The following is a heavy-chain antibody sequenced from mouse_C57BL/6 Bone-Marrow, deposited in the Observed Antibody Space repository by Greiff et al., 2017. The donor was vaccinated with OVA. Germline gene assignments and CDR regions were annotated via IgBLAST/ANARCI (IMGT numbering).Heavy chain of an antibody. V-gene: IGHV1-19*01. Sequence: EVQLQQSGPVLVKPGASVKMSCKASGYTFTDYYMNWVKQSHGKSLEWIGVINPYNGGTSYNQKFKGKATLTVDKSSSTAYMELNSLTSEDSAVYYCARSAGIYDGYYWFAYWGQGTLVTVSA. J-gene: IGHJ3*01. CDR3: ARSAGIYDGYYWFAY. CDR2: INPYNGGT. CDR1: GYTFTDYY. D-gene: IGHD2-3*01.